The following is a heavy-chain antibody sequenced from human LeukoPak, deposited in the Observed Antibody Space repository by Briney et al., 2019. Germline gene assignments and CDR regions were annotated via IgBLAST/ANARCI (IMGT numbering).Heavy chain of an antibody. V-gene: IGHV3-66*01. CDR1: GFTVSSNY. J-gene: IGHJ5*02. Sequence: GGSLRLSCAASGFTVSSNYMSWVRQAPGKGLEWVSVIYSGGSTYYADSVKGRFTISRDNSKNTLYLQMNSLRAEDTAVYYCARDQSSSSWRVGFAPWGQGTLVTVSS. CDR2: IYSGGST. D-gene: IGHD6-13*01. CDR3: ARDQSSSSWRVGFAP.